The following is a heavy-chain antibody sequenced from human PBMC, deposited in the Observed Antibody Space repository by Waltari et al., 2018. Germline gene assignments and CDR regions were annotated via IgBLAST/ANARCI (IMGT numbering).Heavy chain of an antibody. CDR2: INTRNGGT. D-gene: IGHD1-26*01. CDR1: GYPFTSYY. Sequence: QVQLVQSGAEMKKPGASVKVSCKTSGYPFTSYYMHWVRQARGQGLEWMGWINTRNGGTNYAQKYQGRVTMTRDTSISTAYMELSRLISNDTAVYYCARTYQSGSYSDYWGQGTPVTVSS. V-gene: IGHV1-2*02. CDR3: ARTYQSGSYSDY. J-gene: IGHJ4*02.